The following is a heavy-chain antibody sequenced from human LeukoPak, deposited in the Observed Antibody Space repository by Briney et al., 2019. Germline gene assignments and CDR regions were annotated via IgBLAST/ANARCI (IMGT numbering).Heavy chain of an antibody. CDR3: AKDHLEMITFGGVLATVPDY. V-gene: IGHV3-30-3*02. Sequence: GGPLRLSCAASGFTFSRHAMHWVRQAPGKGLEWVAVKSDCGHNKHYADSVKGRFTSSRDKSKNTLYLQMNSLRAEDTAVYYCAKDHLEMITFGGVLATVPDYWGQGTLVTVSS. CDR1: GFTFSRHA. J-gene: IGHJ4*02. CDR2: KSDCGHNK. D-gene: IGHD3-16*02.